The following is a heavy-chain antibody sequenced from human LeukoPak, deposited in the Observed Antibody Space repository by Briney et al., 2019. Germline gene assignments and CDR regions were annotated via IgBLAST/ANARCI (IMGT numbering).Heavy chain of an antibody. CDR1: GFTFDDYA. V-gene: IGHV3-9*01. D-gene: IGHD6-19*01. CDR2: ISWNSGSI. CDR3: AKGTRLRQWLTSYYYYYGMDV. Sequence: GGSLRLSCAASGFTFDDYAMHWVRQAPEKGLEWVSGISWNSGSIGYADSVKGRFTISRDNAKNSLYLQMNSLRAEDTALYYCAKGTRLRQWLTSYYYYYGMDVWGQGTTVTVSS. J-gene: IGHJ6*02.